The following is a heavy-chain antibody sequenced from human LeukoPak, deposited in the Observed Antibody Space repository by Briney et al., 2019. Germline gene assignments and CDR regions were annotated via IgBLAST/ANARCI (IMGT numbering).Heavy chain of an antibody. D-gene: IGHD2-2*01. V-gene: IGHV4-34*01. Sequence: SETLSLTCAVYGGSFSGYYWSWIRQPPGKGLEWIGEINHSGSTNYNPSLKSRVTISVDTSKNQFSLKLSSVTAADTAVYYCAREYQLMSYPDYWGQGTLVTVSA. CDR3: AREYQLMSYPDY. CDR2: INHSGST. CDR1: GGSFSGYY. J-gene: IGHJ4*02.